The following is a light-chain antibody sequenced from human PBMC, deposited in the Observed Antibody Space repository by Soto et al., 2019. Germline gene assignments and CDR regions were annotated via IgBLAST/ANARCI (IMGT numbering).Light chain of an antibody. CDR2: GAS. Sequence: DIQMTQSPPTLSASVGDRVTITCRASQSIRHYLAWYQQMPGKAPKLLIYGASTLQSGVRSRFSGSGSGTEFTLTISSLQPDDFGTYFCQHHNSYSQTFGQGTKVEIK. CDR3: QHHNSYSQT. V-gene: IGKV1-5*01. J-gene: IGKJ1*01. CDR1: QSIRHY.